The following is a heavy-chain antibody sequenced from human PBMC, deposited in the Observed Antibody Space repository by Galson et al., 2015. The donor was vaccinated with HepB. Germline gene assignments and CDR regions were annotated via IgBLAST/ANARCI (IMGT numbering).Heavy chain of an antibody. D-gene: IGHD6-19*01. CDR3: ASPRPPIAVAGNYAFDI. Sequence: QSGAEVKKPGESLRISCKGSGYSFTSYWISWVRQMPGKGLEWMGRIDPSDSYTNYSPSFQGHVTISADKSISTAYLQWSSLKASDTAMYYCASPRPPIAVAGNYAFDIWGQGTMVTVSS. J-gene: IGHJ3*02. CDR2: IDPSDSYT. CDR1: GYSFTSYW. V-gene: IGHV5-10-1*01.